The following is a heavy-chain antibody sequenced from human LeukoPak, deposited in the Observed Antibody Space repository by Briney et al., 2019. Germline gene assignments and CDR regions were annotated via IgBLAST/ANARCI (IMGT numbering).Heavy chain of an antibody. J-gene: IGHJ4*02. Sequence: GGSLRLSCAASGFTFSSYAMSWVRQAPGKGLEWVSAISGSGGSTYYADSVKGRFTISRDNSKNTLYLQMNSLRAEDTAVYYCAKEGITFGGVIVMCYFDYWGQGTLVTVSS. CDR2: ISGSGGST. D-gene: IGHD3-16*02. V-gene: IGHV3-23*01. CDR3: AKEGITFGGVIVMCYFDY. CDR1: GFTFSSYA.